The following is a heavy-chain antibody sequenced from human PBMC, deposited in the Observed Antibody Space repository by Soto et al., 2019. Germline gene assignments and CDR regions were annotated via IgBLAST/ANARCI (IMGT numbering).Heavy chain of an antibody. D-gene: IGHD3-22*01. J-gene: IGHJ6*02. CDR2: IWYDGSNK. V-gene: IGHV3-33*01. Sequence: GGSLRLSCAASGFTFSSYGMHWVRQAPGKGLEWVAVIWYDGSNKYYADSVKGRFTISRGNSKNTLYLQMNSLRAEDTAVYYCARESPLSSGYYYRTYYYYGMDVWGQGTTVTVSS. CDR1: GFTFSSYG. CDR3: ARESPLSSGYYYRTYYYYGMDV.